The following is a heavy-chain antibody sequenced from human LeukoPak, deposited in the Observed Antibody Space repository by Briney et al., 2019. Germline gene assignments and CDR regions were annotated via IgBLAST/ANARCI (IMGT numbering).Heavy chain of an antibody. D-gene: IGHD2-15*01. CDR3: ATALGYCSGGSCYSGGPFDY. CDR1: GYTLTELS. Sequence: ASVKVSCKVSGYTLTELSTHWVRQAPGKGLEWMGGFDPEDGETIYAQKFQGRVTMTEDTSTDTAYMELSSLRSEDTAVYYCATALGYCSGGSCYSGGPFDYWGQGTLVTVSS. CDR2: FDPEDGET. V-gene: IGHV1-24*01. J-gene: IGHJ4*02.